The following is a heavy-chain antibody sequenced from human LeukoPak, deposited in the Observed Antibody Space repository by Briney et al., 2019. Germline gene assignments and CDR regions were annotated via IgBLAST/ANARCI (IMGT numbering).Heavy chain of an antibody. CDR3: ARGGYSSSYFYFDY. J-gene: IGHJ4*02. CDR1: GFNFSSYS. CDR2: ISSSSSYI. V-gene: IGHV3-21*01. D-gene: IGHD6-13*01. Sequence: GGSLRLSCAASGFNFSSYSMNWVRQAPGKGLEWVSSISSSSSYIYYADSVKGRFTISRDNAKNSLYLQMNSLRAEDTAVYYCARGGYSSSYFYFDYWGQGTLVTVSS.